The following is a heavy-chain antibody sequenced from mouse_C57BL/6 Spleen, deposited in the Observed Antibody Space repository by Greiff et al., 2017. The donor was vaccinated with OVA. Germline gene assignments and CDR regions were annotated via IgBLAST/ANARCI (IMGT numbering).Heavy chain of an antibody. CDR1: GYTFTSYW. CDR2: IDPSDSYT. Sequence: QVQLQQPGAELVMPGASVKLSCKASGYTFTSYWMHWVKQRPGQGLEWIGEIDPSDSYTNYNQKFKGKSTLTVDKSSSTAYMQLSSLTSEDSAVYYCARYTRDYAMDYWGQGTSVTVSS. D-gene: IGHD2-12*01. CDR3: ARYTRDYAMDY. J-gene: IGHJ4*01. V-gene: IGHV1-69*01.